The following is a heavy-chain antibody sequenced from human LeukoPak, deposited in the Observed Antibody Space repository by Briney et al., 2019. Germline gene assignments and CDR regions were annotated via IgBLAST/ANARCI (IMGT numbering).Heavy chain of an antibody. V-gene: IGHV3-30*02. CDR2: KQNDGSTT. D-gene: IGHD3-3*01. J-gene: IGHJ5*02. CDR3: GREQSGYYVHAFEP. Sequence: GGSLRLSCAASGFTFSNYWMHWVRQAPGKGLEWVAFKQNDGSTTFYADSVKGRFTISRDNSKNTVFLQMNSLRTDDTAVYYCGREQSGYYVHAFEPWGQGTLVTVSS. CDR1: GFTFSNYW.